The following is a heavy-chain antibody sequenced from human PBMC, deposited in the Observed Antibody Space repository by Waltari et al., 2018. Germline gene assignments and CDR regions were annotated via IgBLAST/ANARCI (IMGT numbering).Heavy chain of an antibody. D-gene: IGHD3-22*01. CDR3: AREPHYYDSPYFDY. CDR2: IWYDGSKE. J-gene: IGHJ4*02. CDR1: GFTFSRHG. V-gene: IGHV3-33*01. Sequence: VQLVESGGGEVQPGRSLRLLCEASGFTFSRHGVHWVRQGPNKEWELVASIWYDGSKEYYANSVKGRFTISRDNSKNTVYLQMNSLRVEDTAMYYCAREPHYYDSPYFDYWGQGTLVTVSS.